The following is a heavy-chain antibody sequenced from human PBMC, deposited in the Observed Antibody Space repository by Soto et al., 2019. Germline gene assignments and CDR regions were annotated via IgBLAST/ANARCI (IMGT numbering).Heavy chain of an antibody. CDR2: ISYDGSNK. J-gene: IGHJ2*01. V-gene: IGHV3-30-3*01. CDR3: ARALAVAAWYFVR. D-gene: IGHD6-19*01. CDR1: GFTFSSYA. Sequence: QVQLVESGGGVVQPGRSLRLSCAASGFTFSSYAMHWVRQAPGKGLEWVTLISYDGSNKYYADPVKGRFTISRDNSQNTLCIQVNSLRAADRAVYYGARALAVAAWYFVRWGGGPLVTVSS.